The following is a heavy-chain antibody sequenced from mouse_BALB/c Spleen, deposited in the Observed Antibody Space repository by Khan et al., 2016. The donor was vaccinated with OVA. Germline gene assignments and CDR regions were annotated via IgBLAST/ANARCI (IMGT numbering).Heavy chain of an antibody. CDR1: GYTFTDYG. Sequence: VQLQESGPELVRPGVSVKISCKGSGYTFTDYGMHWVRQSPAKSLELIGVITTYSGDTNYNQKFKGKATMTVDKSSSPAYLELARLTSEDSAIYYCARVTLRLDYWGQGTSVTVSS. D-gene: IGHD1-1*01. J-gene: IGHJ4*01. CDR2: ITTYSGDT. V-gene: IGHV1S137*01. CDR3: ARVTLRLDY.